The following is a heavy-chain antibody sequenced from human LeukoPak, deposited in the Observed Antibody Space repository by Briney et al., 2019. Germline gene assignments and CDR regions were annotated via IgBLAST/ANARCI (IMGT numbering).Heavy chain of an antibody. CDR2: IYYSGST. J-gene: IGHJ3*01. CDR1: AGSISSSSYA. CDR3: ARLADDAFDL. Sequence: SQTLSLTCTLSAGSISSSSYAWGWIRQPPGKGLEWFGPIYYSGSTYKTLSLKTRVTISVGTSKSQFCLKRSAVTAADSGVYYCARLADDAFDLWGQGTMVTVSS. V-gene: IGHV4-39*01. D-gene: IGHD6-19*01.